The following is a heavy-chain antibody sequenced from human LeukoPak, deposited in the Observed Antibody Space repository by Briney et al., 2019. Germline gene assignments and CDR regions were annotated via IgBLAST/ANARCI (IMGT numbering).Heavy chain of an antibody. CDR3: ARLVGGYCGGDCDAFDI. J-gene: IGHJ3*02. D-gene: IGHD2-21*02. CDR1: GGSISSYY. V-gene: IGHV4-4*07. CDR2: IYTSGST. Sequence: SETLSLTCTVSGGSISSYYWSWIRQPAGKGLEWVGRIYTSGSTNYNPSLKSRVTMSVDTSKNQFSLKLSSVTAADTAVYYCARLVGGYCGGDCDAFDIWGQGTMVTVSS.